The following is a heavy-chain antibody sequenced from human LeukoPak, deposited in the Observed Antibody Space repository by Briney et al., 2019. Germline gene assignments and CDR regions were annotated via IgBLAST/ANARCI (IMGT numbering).Heavy chain of an antibody. D-gene: IGHD6-13*01. CDR1: GGSFSGYY. Sequence: SETLSLTCAVYGGSFSGYYWSWIRQPPGKGLEWIGYIYYSGSTNYNPSLKSRVTISVDTSKNQFSLKLSSVTAADTAVYYCARRSSSWYGEFDPWGQGTLVTVSS. V-gene: IGHV4-59*01. CDR3: ARRSSSWYGEFDP. CDR2: IYYSGST. J-gene: IGHJ5*02.